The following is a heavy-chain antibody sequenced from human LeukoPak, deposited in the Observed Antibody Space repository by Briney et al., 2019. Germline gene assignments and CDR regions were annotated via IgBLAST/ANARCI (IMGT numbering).Heavy chain of an antibody. Sequence: GGSLRLSCAASGYTFSSYWMHWVRQAPGKGLVWVSRINSGGSSTSYADSVKGRFTISRDNAKNTLYLQMNSLRAEDTAVYYCARELGYCSSTSCYGYYGMDVWGQGTTVTVSS. CDR1: GYTFSSYW. J-gene: IGHJ6*02. V-gene: IGHV3-74*01. CDR3: ARELGYCSSTSCYGYYGMDV. D-gene: IGHD2-2*01. CDR2: INSGGSST.